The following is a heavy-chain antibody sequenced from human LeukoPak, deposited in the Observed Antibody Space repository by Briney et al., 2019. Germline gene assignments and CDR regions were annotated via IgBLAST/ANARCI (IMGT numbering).Heavy chain of an antibody. CDR2: INNDGGNI. CDR3: ATHPHLDY. CDR1: GLTFSSYW. V-gene: IGHV3-74*01. Sequence: QPGGSLRLSCVASGLTFSSYWMHWVRQAPGKGLAWVSRINNDGGNIGYADAVKGRFTISRDNAKNTLYLQMNSLRPEDTAIYYCATHPHLDYWGQGTLVTVSS. J-gene: IGHJ4*02.